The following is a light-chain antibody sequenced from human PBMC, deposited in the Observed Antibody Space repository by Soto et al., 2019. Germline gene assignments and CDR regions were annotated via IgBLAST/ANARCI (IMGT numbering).Light chain of an antibody. Sequence: QSVLTQPASVSGSPGQSITISCTGTTSDVGGYDYVSWYQQHPGEGPKLLIYEVRNRPSGVSNRFSGSKSGNTASLTISGLQTDDEADYYCTSYRTTTPYVFGTGTKLTVL. CDR1: TSDVGGYDY. V-gene: IGLV2-14*01. CDR3: TSYRTTTPYV. CDR2: EVR. J-gene: IGLJ1*01.